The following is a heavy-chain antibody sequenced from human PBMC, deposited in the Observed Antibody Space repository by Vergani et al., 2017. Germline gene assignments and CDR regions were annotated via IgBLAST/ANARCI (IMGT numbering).Heavy chain of an antibody. CDR1: GGTFSSYT. CDR3: ARDQSASFDY. J-gene: IGHJ4*02. Sequence: QVQLVQSWAEVKKPGSSVKVSCKASGGTFSSYTISWVRQAPGQGLEWMGRIIPILGIANYAQKFKGRVTITPDKSTSTAYMELSSLRSEDTAVYYCARDQSASFDYWDQGTLVIVSA. V-gene: IGHV1-69*08. CDR2: IIPILGIA.